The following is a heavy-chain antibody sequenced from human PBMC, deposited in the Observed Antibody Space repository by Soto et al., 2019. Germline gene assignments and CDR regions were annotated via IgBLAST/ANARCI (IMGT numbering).Heavy chain of an antibody. CDR2: INHSGST. Sequence: SETLSLTCAVYGGSFSGYYWSWIRQPPGKGLEWIGEINHSGSTNYNPSLKSRVTISVDTSKNQFSLKLSSVTAADTAVYYCARGYMDIVATRAFDYWGQGTLVTVSS. CDR1: GGSFSGYY. V-gene: IGHV4-34*01. CDR3: ARGYMDIVATRAFDY. D-gene: IGHD5-12*01. J-gene: IGHJ4*02.